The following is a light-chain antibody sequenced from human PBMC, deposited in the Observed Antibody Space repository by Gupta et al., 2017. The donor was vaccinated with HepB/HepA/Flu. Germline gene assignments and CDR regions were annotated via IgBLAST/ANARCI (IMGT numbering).Light chain of an antibody. CDR2: WAS. V-gene: IGKV4-1*01. CDR1: HRLLYSPTGKSP. Sequence: VVTPSPESLSLSLGEPATITFKSNHRLLYSPTGKSPIAWFQQRPGKSPKLLVYWASTRKSGVSARFSGSGSGTDFTLTINSLQAEDAAIYYCQQYISYSRGTFGQGTKVEIK. J-gene: IGKJ1*01. CDR3: QQYISYSRGT.